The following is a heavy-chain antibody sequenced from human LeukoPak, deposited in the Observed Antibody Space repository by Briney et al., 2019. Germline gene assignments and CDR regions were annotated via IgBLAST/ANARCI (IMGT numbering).Heavy chain of an antibody. J-gene: IGHJ4*02. CDR1: GGSFSGYY. V-gene: IGHV4-34*01. CDR3: ARDASYSYGLGGFDY. Sequence: SETLSLTCAVYGGSFSGYYWGWIRQPPGKGLEWIGSIYYSGSTYYNPSLKSRVTISVDTSKNQFSLKLSSVTAADTAVYYCARDASYSYGLGGFDYWGQGTLVTVSS. D-gene: IGHD5-18*01. CDR2: IYYSGST.